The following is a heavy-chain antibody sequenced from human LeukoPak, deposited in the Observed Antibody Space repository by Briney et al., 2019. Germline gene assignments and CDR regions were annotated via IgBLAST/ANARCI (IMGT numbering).Heavy chain of an antibody. V-gene: IGHV1-8*03. J-gene: IGHJ6*03. D-gene: IGHD3-10*01. CDR1: GYTFNTFD. CDR2: VNPYNDKT. Sequence: ASVKLSCKASGYTFNTFDINWERQATGQGPEWMGWVNPYNDKTVYAPKFQGRVSISSNNSINTAYMEFSGLKSDDTAVYYCARGRRLRGVASRPIYYYYYMDVWGGGTTVTVSS. CDR3: ARGRRLRGVASRPIYYYYYMDV.